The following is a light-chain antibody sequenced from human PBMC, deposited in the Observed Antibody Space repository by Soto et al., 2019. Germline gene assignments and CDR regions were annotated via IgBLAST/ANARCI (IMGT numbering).Light chain of an antibody. J-gene: IGLJ3*02. CDR2: EVS. CDR3: SAYASSSIRM. Sequence: QSALTQPASVSGSPGQSITISCTGTSSDVGAYNYVSWYQQHTGKAPKVMIYEVSNRPSGVSNRFSGSKSGNTATLTISGLQAEDEGDYYCSAYASSSIRMFGGGTKLTVL. V-gene: IGLV2-14*01. CDR1: SSDVGAYNY.